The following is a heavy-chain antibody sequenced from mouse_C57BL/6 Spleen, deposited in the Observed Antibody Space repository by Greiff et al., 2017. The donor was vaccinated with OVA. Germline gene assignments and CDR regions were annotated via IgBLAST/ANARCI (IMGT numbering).Heavy chain of an antibody. D-gene: IGHD2-5*01. Sequence: QVQLKESGPELVKPGASVKISCKASGYSFTSYYIHWVKQRPGQGLEWIGWIYPGSGNTKYNEKFKGKATLTADTSSSTAYMQLSSLTSEDSAVYYGARRGEYRNYDAMDYWGQGTSVTVSS. CDR2: IYPGSGNT. V-gene: IGHV1-66*01. J-gene: IGHJ4*01. CDR3: ARRGEYRNYDAMDY. CDR1: GYSFTSYY.